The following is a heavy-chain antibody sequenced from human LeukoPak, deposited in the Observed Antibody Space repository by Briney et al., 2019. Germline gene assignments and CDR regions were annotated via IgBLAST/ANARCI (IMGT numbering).Heavy chain of an antibody. CDR1: GGSISSGGYY. D-gene: IGHD2-2*01. CDR2: IYYSGSA. Sequence: PSQTLSLTCTVSGGSISSGGYYWSWIREHPGKGLEWIGYIYYSGSAHYNPSLQRRVTISVDTSKNQFSLNLNSVTAADTAVYYCARVIVVVPIGVYHYYAMDVWGQGTTVTVSS. CDR3: ARVIVVVPIGVYHYYAMDV. J-gene: IGHJ6*02. V-gene: IGHV4-31*02.